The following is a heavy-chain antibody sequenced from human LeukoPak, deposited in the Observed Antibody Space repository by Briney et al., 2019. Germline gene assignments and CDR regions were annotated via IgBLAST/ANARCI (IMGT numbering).Heavy chain of an antibody. J-gene: IGHJ4*02. CDR2: IIPIFGIA. CDR1: GGTFSSYA. V-gene: IGHV1-69*04. CDR3: ATSLQDIVVVPAILDY. Sequence: GASVKVSRKASGGTFSSYAISWVRQAPGQGLEWMGRIIPIFGIANYAQKFQGRVTITADKSTSTAYMELSSLRSEDTAVYYCATSLQDIVVVPAILDYWGQGTLVTVSS. D-gene: IGHD2-2*01.